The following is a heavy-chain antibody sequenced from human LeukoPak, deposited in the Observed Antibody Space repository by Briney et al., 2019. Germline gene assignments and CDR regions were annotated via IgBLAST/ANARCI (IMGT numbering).Heavy chain of an antibody. V-gene: IGHV4-59*12. D-gene: IGHD6-19*01. Sequence: SETLSLTCTVSGGSISSYYWSWIRQPPGKGLEWIGYIYYSGSTNYNPSLKSRVTISVDTSKNQFSLKLNSVTAADTAVYYCAREGQWLEFDYWGQGTLVTVSS. CDR3: AREGQWLEFDY. CDR2: IYYSGST. CDR1: GGSISSYY. J-gene: IGHJ4*02.